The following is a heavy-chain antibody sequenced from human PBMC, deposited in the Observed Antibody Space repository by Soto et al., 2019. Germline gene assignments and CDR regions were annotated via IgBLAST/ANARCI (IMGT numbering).Heavy chain of an antibody. CDR2: ISGSGSST. V-gene: IGHV3-23*01. J-gene: IGHJ4*02. CDR1: GFIFSNYA. D-gene: IGHD6-6*01. CDR3: VREASSSGLHLDH. Sequence: GGSLRLSCAASGFIFSNYAMSWVRQAPGKGLEWVSFISGSGSSTYYADSVKGRFTISRGNSKNTLYLRMNSLRAEDAAVYYCVREASSSGLHLDHWGRGTLVTVSS.